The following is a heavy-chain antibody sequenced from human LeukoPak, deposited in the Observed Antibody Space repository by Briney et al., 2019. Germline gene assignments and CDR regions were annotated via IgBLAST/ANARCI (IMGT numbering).Heavy chain of an antibody. J-gene: IGHJ4*02. D-gene: IGHD2-15*01. CDR2: ITSSSTD. Sequence: GGSLRLSCAASGFTFSNYSMNWVRQAPGKGLEWVSYITSSSTDYYAGSVKGRFTISRDNAKNSLFLQMNSLRAEDTAVYYCARDYCSGPKCYFIDYWGQGALVTVSS. V-gene: IGHV3-48*04. CDR1: GFTFSNYS. CDR3: ARDYCSGPKCYFIDY.